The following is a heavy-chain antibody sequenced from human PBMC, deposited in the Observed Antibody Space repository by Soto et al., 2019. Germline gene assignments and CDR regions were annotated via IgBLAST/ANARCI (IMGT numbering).Heavy chain of an antibody. D-gene: IGHD6-19*01. J-gene: IGHJ3*02. CDR2: LSGSGGST. CDR3: AKDVHSSGEVDAFDI. Sequence: EVQLLESGGGLVQPWGSLRLSCAASGFTFSSYAMSWVRQAPGKGLEWVSALSGSGGSTYYADSVKGRFTISRDNSKNTLYLQMNSLRAEDTAVYYCAKDVHSSGEVDAFDIWGQGTMVTVSS. V-gene: IGHV3-23*01. CDR1: GFTFSSYA.